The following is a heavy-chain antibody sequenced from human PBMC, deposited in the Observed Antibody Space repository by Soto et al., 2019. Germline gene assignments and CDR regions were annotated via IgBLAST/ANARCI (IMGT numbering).Heavy chain of an antibody. CDR2: IIPILGIA. CDR1: GGTFSSYT. J-gene: IGHJ4*02. Sequence: QVQLVQSGAEVKKPGSSVKVSCKASGGTFSSYTISWVRQAPGQGLEWMGRIIPILGIANYAQKFQGRVTIXXDKSTSTAYMELSSLRSEDTAVYYCAREKGWLLDYWGQGTLVTVSS. V-gene: IGHV1-69*08. D-gene: IGHD5-12*01. CDR3: AREKGWLLDY.